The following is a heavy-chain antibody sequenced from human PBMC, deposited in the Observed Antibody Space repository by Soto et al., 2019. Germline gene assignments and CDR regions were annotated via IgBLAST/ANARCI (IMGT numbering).Heavy chain of an antibody. D-gene: IGHD1-26*01. V-gene: IGHV3-13*05. CDR2: LGAARDP. CDR3: ARAYLGRLPRRADYYYAMDV. CDR1: GFSFRDYD. J-gene: IGHJ6*02. Sequence: EVQLVESGGGSVQPGESLRLSCAASGFSFRDYDMHWVRQRKGKGLEWVSALGAARDPYYVGSVKGRFSVSRDNAQNSLFLRMNNLRVDDTAVYFCARAYLGRLPRRADYYYAMDVWGRGTTVTVA.